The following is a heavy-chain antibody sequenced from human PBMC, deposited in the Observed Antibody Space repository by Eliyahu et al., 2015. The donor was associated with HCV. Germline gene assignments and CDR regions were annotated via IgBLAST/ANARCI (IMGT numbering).Heavy chain of an antibody. Sequence: QLQLQESGPGLVKPSETLSLTCTVXGGSISSSXYYWGWXRQPPGKGLEWIGGIYYSGGTYYNPSLKSRVTISVDTSKNQFSLKLSSVTAADTAVYYCARHRVDDYDFWSGYYRWGYFDYWGQGTLVTVSS. CDR2: IYYSGGT. CDR1: GGSISSSXYY. CDR3: ARHRVDDYDFWSGYYRWGYFDY. V-gene: IGHV4-39*01. D-gene: IGHD3-3*01. J-gene: IGHJ4*02.